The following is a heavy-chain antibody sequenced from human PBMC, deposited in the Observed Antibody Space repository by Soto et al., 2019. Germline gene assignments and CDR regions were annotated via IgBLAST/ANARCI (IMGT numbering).Heavy chain of an antibody. CDR2: IYSGGST. CDR3: ARTTMVRGVIKGRFDY. CDR1: GFTVSSNY. J-gene: IGHJ4*02. D-gene: IGHD3-10*01. V-gene: IGHV3-53*04. Sequence: GGSLRLSCAASGFTVSSNYMSWVRQAPGKGLEWVSVIYSGGSTYYADTVKGRLTISSHNTKNTLYLQMNSLRAEDTAVYYCARTTMVRGVIKGRFDYWGQGTLVTVSS.